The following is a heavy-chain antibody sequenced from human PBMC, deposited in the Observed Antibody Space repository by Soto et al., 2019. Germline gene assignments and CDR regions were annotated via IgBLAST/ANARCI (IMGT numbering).Heavy chain of an antibody. D-gene: IGHD6-19*01. V-gene: IGHV6-1*01. J-gene: IGHJ4*02. CDR1: GDSVSSNTVA. CDR3: AREQGSSGWFYDY. CDR2: TYYRSKWYD. Sequence: SQTLSLTCAISGDSVSSNTVAWNWIRQSPSRGLEWLGRTYYRSKWYDDYAESVKSRITINPDTSKNQFSLHLNSVTPEDTAVYYCAREQGSSGWFYDYWGQGTLVTVSS.